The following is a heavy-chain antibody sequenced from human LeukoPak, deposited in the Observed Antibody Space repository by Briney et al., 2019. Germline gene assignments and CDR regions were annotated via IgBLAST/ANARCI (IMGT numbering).Heavy chain of an antibody. Sequence: AGGSLRLSCAVSGFIFSSYSMNWVRQAPGKGLEWVSHISSSSTSKYYADSVKGRFTISRDNAKNSLYLQMNSLRAEDTAVYYCARDRSGDDILTGHLYWGQGTLVTVPS. J-gene: IGHJ4*02. V-gene: IGHV3-48*04. CDR2: ISSSSTSK. CDR1: GFIFSSYS. CDR3: ARDRSGDDILTGHLY. D-gene: IGHD3-9*01.